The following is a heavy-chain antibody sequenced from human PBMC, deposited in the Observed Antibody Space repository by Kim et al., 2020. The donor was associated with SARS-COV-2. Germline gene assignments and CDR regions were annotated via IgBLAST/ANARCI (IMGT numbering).Heavy chain of an antibody. CDR1: GFTFSSYW. CDR2: INSDGSST. CDR3: ARDWAAGPYYYYGMDV. D-gene: IGHD6-13*01. J-gene: IGHJ6*02. Sequence: GGSLRLSCAASGFTFSSYWMHWVRQAPGKGLVWVSRINSDGSSTSYADSVKGRFTISRDNAKNTLYLQMNSLRAEDTAVYYCARDWAAGPYYYYGMDVWGQGTTVTVS. V-gene: IGHV3-74*01.